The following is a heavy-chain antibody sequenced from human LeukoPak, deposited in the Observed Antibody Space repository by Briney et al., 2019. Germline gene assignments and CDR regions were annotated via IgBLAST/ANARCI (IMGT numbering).Heavy chain of an antibody. D-gene: IGHD2-21*02. CDR2: INPNSGGT. CDR3: ASRLAYCGGDCYLEPFFDY. J-gene: IGHJ4*02. Sequence: ASVKVSCKASGYTFTGYYMHWVRQAPGQGLEWMGWINPNSGGTNYAQKFQGRVTMTRDTSISTAYMELSRLRSDDTAVYYCASRLAYCGGDCYLEPFFDYWGQGTLVTVSS. V-gene: IGHV1-2*02. CDR1: GYTFTGYY.